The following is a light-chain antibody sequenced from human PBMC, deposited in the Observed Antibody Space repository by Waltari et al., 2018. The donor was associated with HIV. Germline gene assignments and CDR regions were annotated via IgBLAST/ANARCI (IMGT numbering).Light chain of an antibody. CDR2: DVS. CDR1: SSDVCGYIF. V-gene: IGLV2-14*03. J-gene: IGLJ1*01. Sequence: QSALTQPASVSGSPGQSITISCTGTSSDVCGYIFFPWYQQHPGKAPKLMIYDVSNRPSGVSNRFSGSKSGNTASLTISGLQAEDEADYYCSSYTSSSTYVFGTGTKVTVL. CDR3: SSYTSSSTYV.